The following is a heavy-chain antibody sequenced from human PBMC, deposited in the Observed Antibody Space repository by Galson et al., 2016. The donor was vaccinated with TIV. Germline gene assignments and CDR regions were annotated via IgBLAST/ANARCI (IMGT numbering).Heavy chain of an antibody. Sequence: SLRLSCAASGFIFTSYWMTWVRQAPGKGLEWVANIRQDGRETYYVDSVKGRSTISRDNAKNFLYLLMSSLRAEDTAFYFWARDLEGWRRAQYDSWGQGTLVTVSS. CDR3: ARDLEGWRRAQYDS. D-gene: IGHD6-19*01. CDR1: GFIFTSYW. J-gene: IGHJ4*02. CDR2: IRQDGRET. V-gene: IGHV3-7*04.